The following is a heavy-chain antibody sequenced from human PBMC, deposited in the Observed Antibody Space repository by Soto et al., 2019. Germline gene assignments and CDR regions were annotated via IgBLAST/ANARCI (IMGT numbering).Heavy chain of an antibody. CDR2: IYPDDSDT. CDR3: ARRTYYDSGRDWGLDH. J-gene: IGHJ4*02. CDR1: GYRFTSYW. D-gene: IGHD3-10*01. V-gene: IGHV5-51*01. Sequence: LGESLKISCKGSGYRFTSYWIGWVRQMPEKGLEWMGIIYPDDSDTRYSPSFQGQVTISADKSISTAYLQWNSLKASDTAMYYCARRTYYDSGRDWGLDHWGQGTLVTVSS.